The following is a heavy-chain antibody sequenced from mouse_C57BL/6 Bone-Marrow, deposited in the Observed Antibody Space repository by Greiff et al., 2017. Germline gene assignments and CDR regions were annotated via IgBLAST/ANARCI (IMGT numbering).Heavy chain of an antibody. J-gene: IGHJ4*01. CDR1: GFTFTDYY. CDR3: ARYQTSYDGPYAMDY. CDR2: IRNKANGYTT. Sequence: EVQRVESGGGLVQPGGSLSLSCAASGFTFTDYYMSWVRQPPGKALEWLGFIRNKANGYTTEYSASVKARFTISRDNSQSILYLQMNALRAEDSANYDCARYQTSYDGPYAMDYWGQGTSVTVSS. V-gene: IGHV7-3*01. D-gene: IGHD2-3*01.